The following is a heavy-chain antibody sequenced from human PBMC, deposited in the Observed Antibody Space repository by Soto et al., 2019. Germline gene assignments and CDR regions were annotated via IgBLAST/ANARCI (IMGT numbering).Heavy chain of an antibody. V-gene: IGHV3-15*07. Sequence: GGSLRLSCAASGFTFSNAWMNWVRQAPGKGLEWVGRIKSKTDGGTTDYAAPVKGRFTISRDDSKNTLYLQMNSLKTEDTAVYYCTTDIFRNVLRFLEWLQELNYYYYGMDVWGQGTTVTVSS. D-gene: IGHD3-3*01. J-gene: IGHJ6*02. CDR1: GFTFSNAW. CDR2: IKSKTDGGTT. CDR3: TTDIFRNVLRFLEWLQELNYYYYGMDV.